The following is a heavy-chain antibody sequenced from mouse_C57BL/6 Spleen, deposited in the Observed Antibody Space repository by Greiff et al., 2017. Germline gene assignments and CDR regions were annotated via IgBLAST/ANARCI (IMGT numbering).Heavy chain of an antibody. J-gene: IGHJ3*01. D-gene: IGHD1-1*01. CDR3: ARGGYGSSPAWFAY. Sequence: VQLKESGPGMVKPSQSLSLTCTVTGYSITSGYDWHWIRHFPGNKLEWMGYISYSGSTNYHPSLKSRISITHDTSKNHFFLKLNSVTTEDTATYYCARGGYGSSPAWFAYWGQGTLVTVSA. V-gene: IGHV3-1*01. CDR2: ISYSGST. CDR1: GYSITSGYD.